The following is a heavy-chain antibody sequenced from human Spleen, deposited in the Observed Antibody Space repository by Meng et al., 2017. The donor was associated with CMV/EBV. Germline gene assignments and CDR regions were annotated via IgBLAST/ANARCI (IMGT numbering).Heavy chain of an antibody. V-gene: IGHV3-30-3*01. D-gene: IGHD1-26*01. J-gene: IGHJ3*02. Sequence: GGSLRLSCAASGFTFSSYAMHWVRQAPGKGLEWVAVISYDGSNKYYADSVKGRFTISRDNSNNTLYLQMNSLRAEDTAVYYCARDRLSGSYRHDAFDIWGQGTMVTVSS. CDR1: GFTFSSYA. CDR2: ISYDGSNK. CDR3: ARDRLSGSYRHDAFDI.